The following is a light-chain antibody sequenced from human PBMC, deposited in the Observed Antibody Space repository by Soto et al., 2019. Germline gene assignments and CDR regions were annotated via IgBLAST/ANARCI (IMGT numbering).Light chain of an antibody. CDR3: QSYDSSLSGSEV. CDR2: GNS. Sequence: QLVLTQPPSVSGAPGQRVTISCTGSSSNIGAGYDVHWYQQLPGTAPKLLMYGNSNRPSGVPDRFSGSKSGTSASLAITGLQAEDEADYYCQSYDSSLSGSEVFGTGTQLTVL. CDR1: SSNIGAGYD. V-gene: IGLV1-40*01. J-gene: IGLJ1*01.